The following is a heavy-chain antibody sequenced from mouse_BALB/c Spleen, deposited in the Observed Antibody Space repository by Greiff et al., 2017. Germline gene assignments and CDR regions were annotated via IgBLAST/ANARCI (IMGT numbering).Heavy chain of an antibody. V-gene: IGHV1S137*01. CDR3: ARGDTTVAAGAMDY. CDR1: GYTFTDYA. CDR2: ISTYYGDA. J-gene: IGHJ4*01. Sequence: QVHVKQSGAELVRPGVSVKISCKGSGYTFTDYAMHWVKQSHAKSLEWIGVISTYYGDASYNQKFKGKATMTVDKSSSTAYMELARLTSEDSAIYYCARGDTTVAAGAMDYWGQGTSVTVSS. D-gene: IGHD1-1*01.